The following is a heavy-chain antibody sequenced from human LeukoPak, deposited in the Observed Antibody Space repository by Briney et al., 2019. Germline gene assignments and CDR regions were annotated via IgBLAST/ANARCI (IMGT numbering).Heavy chain of an antibody. V-gene: IGHV4-34*01. Sequence: SETLSLTCAVYGGSFSGYYWSWIRQPPGKGLEWIGEINHSGSTNYNPSLKSRVTISVDTSKNQFSLKLSSVTAADTAVYYCARVAAAVDYWGQGTLVTVSS. J-gene: IGHJ4*02. CDR1: GGSFSGYY. CDR3: ARVAAAVDY. D-gene: IGHD6-13*01. CDR2: INHSGST.